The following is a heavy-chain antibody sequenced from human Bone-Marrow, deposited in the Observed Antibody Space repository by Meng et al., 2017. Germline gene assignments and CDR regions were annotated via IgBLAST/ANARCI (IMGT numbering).Heavy chain of an antibody. CDR3: ARVAWGFDY. V-gene: IGHV3-74*02. J-gene: IGHJ4*02. CDR1: GITFNNYW. D-gene: IGHD7-27*01. Sequence: GQLVESGGGLVKPGGSLRLSCVATGITFNNYWMHWVRQAPGKGLVWVSRINSDGSSTSYADSVKGRFTISRDNAKNTLYLQMNSLTAEDTAIYYCARVAWGFDYWGQGTLVTVSS. CDR2: INSDGSST.